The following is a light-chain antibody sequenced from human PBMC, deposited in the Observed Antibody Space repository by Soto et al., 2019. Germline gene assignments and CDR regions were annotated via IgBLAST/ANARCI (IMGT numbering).Light chain of an antibody. J-gene: IGKJ1*01. Sequence: IVLTQSPGTLSLSPGERASLSCRASQSVSSGHLAWYQQKPDKAPRLLIYGASSRATASPDRFSGSGSRTDLTPTISTLEPEDDAMYYCQQYGHSLWTFGQGTKVAIK. CDR1: QSVSSGH. CDR3: QQYGHSLWT. V-gene: IGKV3-20*01. CDR2: GAS.